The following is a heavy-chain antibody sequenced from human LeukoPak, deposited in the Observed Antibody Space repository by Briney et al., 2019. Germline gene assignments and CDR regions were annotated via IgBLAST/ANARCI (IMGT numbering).Heavy chain of an antibody. J-gene: IGHJ4*02. Sequence: GGSLRLSCAASGFTFSSYAMSRVRQAPGKGLEWVSAISGSGGSTYYADSVKGRFTISRDNSKNTLYLQMNSLRAEDTAVYYCAEGTTVVMYYFDYWGQGTLVTVSS. CDR2: ISGSGGST. V-gene: IGHV3-23*01. D-gene: IGHD4-23*01. CDR1: GFTFSSYA. CDR3: AEGTTVVMYYFDY.